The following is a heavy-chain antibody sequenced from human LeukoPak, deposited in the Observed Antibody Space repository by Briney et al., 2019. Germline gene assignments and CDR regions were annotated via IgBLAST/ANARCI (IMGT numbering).Heavy chain of an antibody. V-gene: IGHV4-59*08. D-gene: IGHD3-22*01. CDR1: GGSISSYY. J-gene: IGHJ4*02. CDR3: ARHEPTYYYDSSGYYSRGHYFDY. CDR2: IYYGGST. Sequence: SSETLSLTCTVSGGSISSYYWSWIRQPPGKGLEWIGYIYYGGSTNYNPSLKSRVTISVDTSKNQFSLKLSSVTAAHTAVYYCARHEPTYYYDSSGYYSRGHYFDYWGQGTLVTVSS.